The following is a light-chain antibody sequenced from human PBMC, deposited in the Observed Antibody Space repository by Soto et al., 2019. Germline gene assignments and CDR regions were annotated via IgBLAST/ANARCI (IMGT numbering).Light chain of an antibody. CDR3: LQYGSSPYT. CDR2: GAS. CDR1: QSVSRY. Sequence: EIVMTQSPGILSLSPGERATLSCRASQSVSRYLNWFQHKPGQAPRLLIYGASSRAAGIPDRFSGSGSGTDFTPTISRLEPEDFAVFYCLQYGSSPYTFGQGTKLEIK. J-gene: IGKJ2*01. V-gene: IGKV3-20*01.